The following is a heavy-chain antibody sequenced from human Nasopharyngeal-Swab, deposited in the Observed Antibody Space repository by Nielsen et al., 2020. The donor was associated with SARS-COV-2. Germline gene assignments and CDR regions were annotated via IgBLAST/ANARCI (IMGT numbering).Heavy chain of an antibody. CDR3: ARDGPYNPGALTTFDI. D-gene: IGHD1-14*01. V-gene: IGHV6-1*01. J-gene: IGHJ3*02. CDR2: TYYRSKWSN. Sequence: SETLSLTCAISGASVSSNSAAWNWIRQSPSRGLEWLGRTYYRSKWSNDYAVSVKSRMTINPATSKNQFSLQLNSVTPEDTAVYYCARDGPYNPGALTTFDIWGQGTMVTVSS. CDR1: GASVSSNSAA.